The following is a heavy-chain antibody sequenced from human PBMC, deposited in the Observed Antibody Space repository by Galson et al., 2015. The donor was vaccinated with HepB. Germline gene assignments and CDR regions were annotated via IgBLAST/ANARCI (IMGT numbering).Heavy chain of an antibody. CDR1: GYTFTSYA. CDR3: ARATIFGVAINV. CDR2: INAGNGNT. D-gene: IGHD3-3*01. J-gene: IGHJ4*02. Sequence: SVKVSCKASGYTFTSYAMHWVRQAPGQRLEWMGWINAGNGNTKYSQKFQGRVTITRDTSASTAYMELSSLRSEDTAVYYCARATIFGVAINVWGQGTLVTVSS. V-gene: IGHV1-3*01.